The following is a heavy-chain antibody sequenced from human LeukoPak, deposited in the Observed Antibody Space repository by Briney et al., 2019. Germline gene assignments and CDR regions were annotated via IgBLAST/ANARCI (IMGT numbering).Heavy chain of an antibody. D-gene: IGHD3-9*01. J-gene: IGHJ6*02. CDR3: ARDGDQRYFDWLDSLYGMDV. Sequence: GGSLRLSCAASGFTFSSYSMNWVRQAPGKGLEWVSSISSSSSYIYYADSVKGRFTISRDNAKNSLYLQMNSLRAEDTAVYYCARDGDQRYFDWLDSLYGMDVWGQGTTVTVSS. CDR1: GFTFSSYS. CDR2: ISSSSSYI. V-gene: IGHV3-21*01.